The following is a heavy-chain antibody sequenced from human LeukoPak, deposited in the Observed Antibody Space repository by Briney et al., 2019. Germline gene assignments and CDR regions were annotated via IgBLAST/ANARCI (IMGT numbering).Heavy chain of an antibody. V-gene: IGHV1-18*01. J-gene: IGHJ4*02. Sequence: ASVKVSCKASGYTFTIYGISWVRQAPGQGLGRRGWISAYNGNTNYAQKLQGRVTMTTATSTSTAYMELRSLRSDDTAVYYCARDLRLRGHFGTVDYWGQGTLVTVSS. CDR2: ISAYNGNT. CDR1: GYTFTIYG. D-gene: IGHD4-17*01. CDR3: ARDLRLRGHFGTVDY.